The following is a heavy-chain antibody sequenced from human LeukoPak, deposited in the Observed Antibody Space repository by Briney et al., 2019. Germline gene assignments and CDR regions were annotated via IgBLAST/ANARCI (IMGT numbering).Heavy chain of an antibody. CDR2: IGRSGGSA. D-gene: IGHD6-6*01. Sequence: PGGSLRLSCTASGFTFNNYAINWVRQAPGKGLEWVSGIGRSGGSADYADSVLGRFTVSRDNSKNTLYLQMNNLRAEDTALYFCAKDRLNLEARSIDYWGQGTLVTVSS. CDR3: AKDRLNLEARSIDY. V-gene: IGHV3-23*01. J-gene: IGHJ4*02. CDR1: GFTFNNYA.